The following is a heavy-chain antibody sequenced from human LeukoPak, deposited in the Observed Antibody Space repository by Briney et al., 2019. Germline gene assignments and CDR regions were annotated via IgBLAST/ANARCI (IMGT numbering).Heavy chain of an antibody. CDR3: ARVLGASSRPYYFDY. Sequence: SETLSLTCTVSGYSISSGYYWGWIRQPPGKGLEWIGSTYHSGSTYYNPSLKSRVTISVDTSKNQFSLRLSSVTAADTAVYYCARVLGASSRPYYFDYWGQGTLVTVSS. V-gene: IGHV4-38-2*02. J-gene: IGHJ4*02. CDR1: GYSISSGYY. CDR2: TYHSGST.